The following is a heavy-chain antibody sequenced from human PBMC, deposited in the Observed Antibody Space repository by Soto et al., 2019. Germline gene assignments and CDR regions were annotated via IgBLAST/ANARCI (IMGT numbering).Heavy chain of an antibody. CDR2: IIPILGIA. J-gene: IGHJ4*02. Sequence: ASVKVFCKASGGTFSSYTISWVRQAPGQGLEWMGRIIPILGIANYAQKFQGRVTITADKSTSTAYMELSSLRSEDTAVYYCARGGLRYFDWLKNLNSDYWGQGTLVTVSS. CDR1: GGTFSSYT. D-gene: IGHD3-9*01. V-gene: IGHV1-69*02. CDR3: ARGGLRYFDWLKNLNSDY.